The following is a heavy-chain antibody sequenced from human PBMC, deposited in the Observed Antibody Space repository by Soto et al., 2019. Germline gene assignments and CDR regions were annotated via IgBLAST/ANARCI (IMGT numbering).Heavy chain of an antibody. V-gene: IGHV1-2*04. CDR2: INPTSGGT. CDR3: ARGVGGNSWSKARKPFDL. CDR1: GYTFTGYY. Sequence: QVQLVQSEAEVRQPGASVKVSCTASGYTFTGYYLHWLRQAPGQGLEWMGWINPTSGGTRYAQKFTGWVTVTRGTFNRTAYREVTSLTFDDTAVYFCARGVGGNSWSKARKPFDLWGQGTVFTVSS. D-gene: IGHD1-26*01. J-gene: IGHJ3*01.